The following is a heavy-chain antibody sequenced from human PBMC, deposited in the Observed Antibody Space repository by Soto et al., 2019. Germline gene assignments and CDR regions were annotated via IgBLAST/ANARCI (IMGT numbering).Heavy chain of an antibody. J-gene: IGHJ4*02. Sequence: GGSLRLSCAASGFSFSTYSMNWVRQAPGKGLEWVSFISSSGDTIHYADSVKGRFTVSRDNAKNSLYLQMNSLRDEDTAVYYRARDHYCSGDTCYLISIDSWGQGTQVTVSS. D-gene: IGHD2-15*01. CDR1: GFSFSTYS. CDR2: ISSSGDTI. V-gene: IGHV3-48*02. CDR3: ARDHYCSGDTCYLISIDS.